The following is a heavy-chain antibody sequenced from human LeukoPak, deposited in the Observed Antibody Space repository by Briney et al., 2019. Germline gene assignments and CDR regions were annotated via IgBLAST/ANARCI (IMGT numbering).Heavy chain of an antibody. D-gene: IGHD6-19*01. CDR2: MNPNSGNT. Sequence: GASVKVSCKASGYTFTSYDINWVRQATGQGLEWMGWMNPNSGNTGYAQKFQGRVTMTRNTSISTAYMELSSLGSEDTAVYYCARGRFGDSSGWYVRNYFDYWGQGTLVTVSS. V-gene: IGHV1-8*01. J-gene: IGHJ4*02. CDR1: GYTFTSYD. CDR3: ARGRFGDSSGWYVRNYFDY.